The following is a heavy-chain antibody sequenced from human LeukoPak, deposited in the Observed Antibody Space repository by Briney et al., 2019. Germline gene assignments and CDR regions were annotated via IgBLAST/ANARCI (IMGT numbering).Heavy chain of an antibody. Sequence: PSQTLSLTCAVSGGSISSGGYAWSWIRQHPGKGLEWIGYIYYSGSTYYNPSLKSRVTISVDTSKNQFSLKLSSVTAADTAVYYCARDNPYYYGSGSYYGYFDYWGQGTLVTVSS. V-gene: IGHV4-31*11. CDR1: GGSISSGGYA. CDR2: IYYSGST. J-gene: IGHJ4*02. D-gene: IGHD3-10*01. CDR3: ARDNPYYYGSGSYYGYFDY.